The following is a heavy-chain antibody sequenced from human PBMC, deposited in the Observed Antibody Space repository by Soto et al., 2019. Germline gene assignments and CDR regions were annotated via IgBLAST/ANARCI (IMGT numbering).Heavy chain of an antibody. CDR3: AKGSIVVVPAAIIDP. J-gene: IGHJ5*02. V-gene: IGHV3-23*01. D-gene: IGHD2-2*01. CDR1: GFTFSSYA. Sequence: GGSLRLSCAVSGFTFSSYAMSWVRQAPGKGLEWVSAISGSGGSTYYADSVKGRFTISRDNSKNTLYLQMNSLRAEDTAVYYRAKGSIVVVPAAIIDPWGQGTLVTVSS. CDR2: ISGSGGST.